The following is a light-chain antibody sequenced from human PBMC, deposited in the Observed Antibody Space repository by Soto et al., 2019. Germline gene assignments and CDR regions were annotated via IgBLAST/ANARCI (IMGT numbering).Light chain of an antibody. CDR1: QSISSN. Sequence: EIVVTQSPDALSVSPGEGAALSCRASQSISSNLAWYRQKPGQAPRLLIYGGSTRATGIPARFSGSGSGTEFTLTISSLQSEDFAVYYCQQYNNWPYTFGQGTKLEIK. J-gene: IGKJ2*01. CDR2: GGS. V-gene: IGKV3-15*01. CDR3: QQYNNWPYT.